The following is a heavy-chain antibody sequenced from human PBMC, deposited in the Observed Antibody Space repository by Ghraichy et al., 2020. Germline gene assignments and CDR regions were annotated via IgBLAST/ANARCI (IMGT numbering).Heavy chain of an antibody. J-gene: IGHJ4*02. Sequence: GGSLRLSCAASGFILSDYEMSWVRQSPGRGLEWVSYISISGGNIYYADSVKGRFTISRDNAKNSLFLQMNSLRAEDTAVYYCARYGSDSGDRVEYWGEGTLVTVAA. CDR2: ISISGGNI. CDR1: GFILSDYE. CDR3: ARYGSDSGDRVEY. D-gene: IGHD4-17*01. V-gene: IGHV3-48*03.